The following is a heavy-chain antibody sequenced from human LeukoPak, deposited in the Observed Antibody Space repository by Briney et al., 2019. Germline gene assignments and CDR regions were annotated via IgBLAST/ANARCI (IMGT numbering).Heavy chain of an antibody. V-gene: IGHV3-21*01. CDR2: ISDDGNYI. CDR1: GFTFSNFG. D-gene: IGHD6-13*01. CDR3: AKDPAVAAAGLYNWFDP. J-gene: IGHJ5*02. Sequence: GGSLRLSCAASGFTFSNFGMNWVRQAPGKGLEWVSSISDDGNYIYYGDSVKGRFTISRDNANNSLDLQMHSLRAEDTAVYYCAKDPAVAAAGLYNWFDPWGQGTLVTVSS.